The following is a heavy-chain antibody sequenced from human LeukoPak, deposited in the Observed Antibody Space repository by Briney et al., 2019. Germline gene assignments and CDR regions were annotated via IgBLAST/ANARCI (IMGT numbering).Heavy chain of an antibody. J-gene: IGHJ6*02. CDR2: INPNSGGT. CDR1: GYTFTGYY. CDR3: ARVSYCGGDCRGYYYYGLDV. D-gene: IGHD2-21*02. V-gene: IGHV1-2*02. Sequence: GASVKVSCKASGYTFTGYYMHWVRQAPGQGLEWMGWINPNSGGTNYAQKFQGRVTMTRDTSISTAYMELSRLRSDDTAVYYCARVSYCGGDCRGYYYYGLDVWGQGTTVTVSS.